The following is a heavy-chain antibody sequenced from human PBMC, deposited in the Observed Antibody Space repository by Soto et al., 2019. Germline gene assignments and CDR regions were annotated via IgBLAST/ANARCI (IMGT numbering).Heavy chain of an antibody. J-gene: IGHJ6*03. CDR3: ARGITMVRGTLYYMDV. V-gene: IGHV3-21*01. CDR1: GFTFSSYS. Sequence: PGGSLRLSCAASGFTFSSYSLNWVRQAPGKGLEWVSSISSSSSYIYYADSVKGRFTISRDNAKNSLYLQMNSLRAEDTAVYYCARGITMVRGTLYYMDVWGKGTTVTVSS. CDR2: ISSSSSYI. D-gene: IGHD3-10*01.